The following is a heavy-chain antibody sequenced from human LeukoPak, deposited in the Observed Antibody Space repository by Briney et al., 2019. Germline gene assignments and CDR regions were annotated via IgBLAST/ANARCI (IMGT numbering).Heavy chain of an antibody. Sequence: GGSLRLSCAASGFRFSNHWMTWVRQAPGKGLEWVANIKHDGSGPSYLDSVKGRFTISRDNARNSLSLEMSSLRAEDTAVYCCARAREITVSGTDYFDLWGQGTLVTVSS. D-gene: IGHD6-19*01. CDR3: ARAREITVSGTDYFDL. V-gene: IGHV3-7*01. J-gene: IGHJ4*02. CDR2: IKHDGSGP. CDR1: GFRFSNHW.